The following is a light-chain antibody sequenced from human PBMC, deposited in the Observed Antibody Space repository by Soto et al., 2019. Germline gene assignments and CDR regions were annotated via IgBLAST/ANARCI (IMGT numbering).Light chain of an antibody. J-gene: IGKJ1*01. V-gene: IGKV1-39*01. CDR2: AAS. Sequence: DIQMTQSPSSLSASVGDRVTITCRASQSNSSYLNWYQQKPGKAPKLRIYAASSLQSGVPSRFSGSGSGTDFTLTISSLQPEDFATYYCQQSYSTPRTFGQGTKVEIK. CDR1: QSNSSY. CDR3: QQSYSTPRT.